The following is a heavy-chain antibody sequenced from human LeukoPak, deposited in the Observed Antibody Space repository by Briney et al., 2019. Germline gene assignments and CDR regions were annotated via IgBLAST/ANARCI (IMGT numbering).Heavy chain of an antibody. J-gene: IGHJ1*01. CDR3: ARDESTSILWW. CDR1: GYTFTGNY. D-gene: IGHD2-21*01. Sequence: ASVKVSCKGSGYTFTGNYIHWVRQAPGQGLEWMGIINPSGGSTSYAQKFQGRVTMTRDTSTSTVYMELSSLRSEDTAVYYCARDESTSILWWWGQGTLVTVSS. V-gene: IGHV1-46*01. CDR2: INPSGGST.